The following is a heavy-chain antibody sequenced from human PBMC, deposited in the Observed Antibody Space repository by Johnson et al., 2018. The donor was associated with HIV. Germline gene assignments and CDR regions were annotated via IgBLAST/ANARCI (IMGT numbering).Heavy chain of an antibody. J-gene: IGHJ3*02. CDR3: ARPGGDPLTDDAFDI. D-gene: IGHD2-21*02. CDR2: ISNSGSTI. Sequence: QMQLVESGGGLVKPGGSLRLSCAASGFTFSDYYMSWIRQAPAKGLAWISYISNSGSTIYYADSVKGRFPISRDNAKNLLYLQMNSLRAEAPAVYYGARPGGDPLTDDAFDIWGQGTMVTVSS. CDR1: GFTFSDYY. V-gene: IGHV3-11*04.